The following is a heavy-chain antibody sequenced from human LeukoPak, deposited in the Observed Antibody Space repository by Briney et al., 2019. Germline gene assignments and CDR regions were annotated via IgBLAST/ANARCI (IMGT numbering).Heavy chain of an antibody. Sequence: GGSLRLSCAVSGFTFSSYWMHWARQAPGKGLVWVSRINTGGSTTNYADSVKGRFTISRDNAKNTLYMQMNSLRAEDTAMYYCATWNDKGYWGQGTLVTVSS. CDR2: INTGGSTT. CDR3: ATWNDKGY. CDR1: GFTFSSYW. J-gene: IGHJ4*02. V-gene: IGHV3-74*01. D-gene: IGHD1-1*01.